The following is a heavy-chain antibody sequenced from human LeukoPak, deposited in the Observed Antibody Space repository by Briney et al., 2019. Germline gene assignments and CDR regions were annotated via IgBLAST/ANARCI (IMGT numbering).Heavy chain of an antibody. CDR3: ARVTMYYDILTGYYKPNWFDP. Sequence: GGSLRLSCAASGFTFSSYTMNWVRQAPGKGLEWVSSTSASSSYIYYADSVKGRFTIPRDNAKNSLYLQMNSLRAEDTAVYYCARVTMYYDILTGYYKPNWFDPWGQGTLVTVSS. V-gene: IGHV3-21*01. D-gene: IGHD3-9*01. CDR1: GFTFSSYT. CDR2: TSASSSYI. J-gene: IGHJ5*02.